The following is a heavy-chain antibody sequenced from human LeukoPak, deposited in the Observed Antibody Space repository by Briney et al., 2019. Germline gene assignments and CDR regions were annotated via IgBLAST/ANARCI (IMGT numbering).Heavy chain of an antibody. D-gene: IGHD3-22*01. V-gene: IGHV4-39*01. CDR2: IYYSGST. CDR1: GGSIGSSSYY. CDR3: ARGVTYYYDSSGYFDY. Sequence: SETLSLTCTVSGGSIGSSSYYWGWIRQPPGKGLEWIGRIYYSGSTYYNPSLKSRVTISVDTSNIQFSLKLTSVTAADTAVYYCARGVTYYYDSSGYFDYWGQGTLVTVSS. J-gene: IGHJ4*02.